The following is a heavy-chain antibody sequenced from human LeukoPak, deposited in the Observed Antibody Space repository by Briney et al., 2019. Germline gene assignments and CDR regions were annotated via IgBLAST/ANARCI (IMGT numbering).Heavy chain of an antibody. CDR3: ARGYVNYYGSGSYLDY. V-gene: IGHV4-4*02. CDR2: IYHSGST. D-gene: IGHD3-10*01. CDR1: GGSISSSNW. J-gene: IGHJ4*02. Sequence: SGTLSLTCAVSGGSISSSNWWSWVRQPPGKGLEWIGEIYHSGSTNYNPSLKSRVTISVDTSKNQFSLKLSSVTAADTAVYYCARGYVNYYGSGSYLDYWGQGTLVTVSS.